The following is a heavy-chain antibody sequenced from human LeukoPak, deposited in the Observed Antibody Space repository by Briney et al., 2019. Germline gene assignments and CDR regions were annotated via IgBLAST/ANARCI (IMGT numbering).Heavy chain of an antibody. J-gene: IGHJ4*02. CDR3: ARGQGSELLWFGELRLEFDY. Sequence: SETLSLTCAVYGGSFSGYYWSWIRQPPGKGLEWIGEINHSGSTNYNPSLKSRVTISVDTSKNQFSLKLSSVTAADTAVCYCARGQGSELLWFGELRLEFDYWGQETQVTVSS. V-gene: IGHV4-34*01. D-gene: IGHD3-10*01. CDR2: INHSGST. CDR1: GGSFSGYY.